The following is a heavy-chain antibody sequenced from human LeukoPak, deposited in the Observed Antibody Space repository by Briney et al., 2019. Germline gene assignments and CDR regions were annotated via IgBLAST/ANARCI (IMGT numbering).Heavy chain of an antibody. D-gene: IGHD3-22*01. CDR2: IKSDGST. V-gene: IGHV3-74*01. CDR3: ARAPSEIGGYYPEYFRH. J-gene: IGHJ1*01. Sequence: GGSLRLSCAASGFTFSSYWTHWVRQAPGKGLVWVSRIKSDGSTNYADSVKGRFTISRDNAKNTVSLQMNSLRAEDTGVYYCARAPSEIGGYYPEYFRHWGQGTLVTVSS. CDR1: GFTFSSYW.